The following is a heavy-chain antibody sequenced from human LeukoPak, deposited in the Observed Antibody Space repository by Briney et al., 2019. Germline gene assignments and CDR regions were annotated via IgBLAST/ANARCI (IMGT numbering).Heavy chain of an antibody. D-gene: IGHD2-15*01. CDR2: IYYRGST. V-gene: IGHV4-59*08. J-gene: IGHJ4*02. CDR3: ARNHRYCSGGSCYLFEY. Sequence: SETLSLTCTVSGGSINNYYWSWIRQPPGKGLEWIGYIYYRGSTNYNPSLKSRVTFSVDTSKNQFSLKLDSVTAADTAVYYCARNHRYCSGGSCYLFEYWGQGTLVTVSS. CDR1: GGSINNYY.